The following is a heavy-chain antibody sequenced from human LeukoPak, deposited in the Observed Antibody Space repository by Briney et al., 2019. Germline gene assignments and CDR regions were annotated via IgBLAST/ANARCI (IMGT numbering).Heavy chain of an antibody. Sequence: SVKVSCKTSGGTFRSHIFSWVRQAPGQGLEWMGKITPIIDSAKYSQKFRDRLTITEDSSAGTAYMELSSLTPEDTALYYCTRVNLRGSQYNWFDPWGQGTLVIVSS. J-gene: IGHJ5*02. CDR2: ITPIIDSA. CDR3: TRVNLRGSQYNWFDP. D-gene: IGHD1-26*01. CDR1: GGTFRSHI. V-gene: IGHV1-69*08.